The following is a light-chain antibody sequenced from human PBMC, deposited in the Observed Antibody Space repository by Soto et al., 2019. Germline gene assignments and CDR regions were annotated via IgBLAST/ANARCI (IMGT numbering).Light chain of an antibody. V-gene: IGKV3-20*01. CDR3: QQYGSSPIT. J-gene: IGKJ5*01. Sequence: EIVLTQSPGTLSLSPGERATLSCRASQSVSRSYLAWYQQKPGQAPRLLIYGASSRATGIPDRFSGSGSGTDFTLTISRLEPEDFAVYYCQQYGSSPITVGQGTRLEIK. CDR2: GAS. CDR1: QSVSRSY.